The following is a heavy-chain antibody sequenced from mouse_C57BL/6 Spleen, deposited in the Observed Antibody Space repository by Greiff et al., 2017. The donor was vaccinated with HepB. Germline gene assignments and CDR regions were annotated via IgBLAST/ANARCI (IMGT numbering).Heavy chain of an antibody. CDR2: IRSKSNNYAT. D-gene: IGHD4-1*01. J-gene: IGHJ1*03. CDR3: VRGTGTGYFDV. Sequence: DVHLVESGGGLVQPKGSLKLSCAASGFSFNTYAMNWVRQAPGKGLEWVARIRSKSNNYATYYADSVKDRFTISRDDSESMLYLQMNNLKTEDTAMYYCVRGTGTGYFDVWGTGTTVTVSS. V-gene: IGHV10-1*01. CDR1: GFSFNTYA.